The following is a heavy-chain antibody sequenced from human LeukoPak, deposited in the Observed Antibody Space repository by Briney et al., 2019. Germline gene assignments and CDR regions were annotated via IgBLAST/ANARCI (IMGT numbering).Heavy chain of an antibody. V-gene: IGHV3-7*05. CDR2: IRQDGSEK. Sequence: GGSLRLSCAASGFTFSNYWMIWVRQAPGKGLEWVGNIRQDGSEKRYADSVRGRFSISRDNAQTSLYLQMNSLRAEDTAVYYCARASDPWLQLTWGQGTLVTVSS. J-gene: IGHJ5*02. D-gene: IGHD5-24*01. CDR3: ARASDPWLQLT. CDR1: GFTFSNYW.